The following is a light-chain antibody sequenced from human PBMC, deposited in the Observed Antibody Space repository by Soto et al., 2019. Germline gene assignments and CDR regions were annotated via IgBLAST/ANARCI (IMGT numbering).Light chain of an antibody. CDR1: QSFRGL. J-gene: IGKJ5*01. CDR2: DAY. CDR3: QQRHMWPIT. V-gene: IGKV3-11*01. Sequence: VLTQSPVTLSLSPGERATLSCRASQSFRGLLAWYQQKPGQAPRLLIYDAYNKATGIPPRFSGSGSGTDFTLTISSLEPEDSAVYYCQQRHMWPITFGQGTRLEIK.